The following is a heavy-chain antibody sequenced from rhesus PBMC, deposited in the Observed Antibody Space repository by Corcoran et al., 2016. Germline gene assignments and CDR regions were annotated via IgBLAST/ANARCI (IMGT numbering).Heavy chain of an antibody. D-gene: IGHD1-26*01. J-gene: IGHJ4*01. CDR2: ISGSGGST. V-gene: IGHV4-57*01. CDR1: GGSVSSSNW. CDR3: ARGLYNWNYYFDY. Sequence: QLQLQESGPGLVKPSETLSLTCAVSGGSVSSSNWWSWIRQPPGKGLEWIGRISGSGGSTNYHPSLTSRVTISTDTSKNQFSLKVSSVTAADTAVYYCARGLYNWNYYFDYWGQGVLVTVSS.